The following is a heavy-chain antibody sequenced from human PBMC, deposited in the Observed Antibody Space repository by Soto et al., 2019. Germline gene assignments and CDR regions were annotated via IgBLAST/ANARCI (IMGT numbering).Heavy chain of an antibody. CDR2: IYYSGST. Sequence: SETLSLTCTVSGGFISSYYWSWIRQPPGKGLEWIGYIYYSGSTNYNPSLKSRVTISVDTSKNQFSLKLSSVTAADTAVYYCARRTTYYYDSSGYYPRAFDIWGQGTMVTVS. J-gene: IGHJ3*02. CDR1: GGFISSYY. V-gene: IGHV4-59*08. D-gene: IGHD3-22*01. CDR3: ARRTTYYYDSSGYYPRAFDI.